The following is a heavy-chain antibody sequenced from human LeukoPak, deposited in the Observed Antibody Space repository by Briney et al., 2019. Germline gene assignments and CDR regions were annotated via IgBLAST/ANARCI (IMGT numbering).Heavy chain of an antibody. CDR1: GFIFSSHG. D-gene: IGHD3-9*01. Sequence: GGSLRLSCAASGFIFSSHGMNWVRQAPGKGLEWVSAISGSGYSTYYADSVKGRFTISRDNSKNTLYLQMNSLRAEDTAVYYCAKRRYYDILTGSDLIDYWGQGTLVTVSS. V-gene: IGHV3-23*01. CDR2: ISGSGYST. J-gene: IGHJ4*02. CDR3: AKRRYYDILTGSDLIDY.